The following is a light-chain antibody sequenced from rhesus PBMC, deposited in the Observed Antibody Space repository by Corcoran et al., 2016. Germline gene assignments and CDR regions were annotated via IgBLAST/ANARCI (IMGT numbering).Light chain of an antibody. CDR3: SSYGSGSTYI. CDR2: DVN. Sequence: QAAPTQSPSVSGSPGQSVTISCTGTSSDIGANNRVSWYQQSPGKAPKLMIYDVNKRPSGVSDRFSGSKSGSTASLTISGLQAEDEADYCSSYGSGSTYIFGDGTRLTVL. CDR1: SSDIGANNR. J-gene: IGLJ1*01. V-gene: IGLV2-13*03.